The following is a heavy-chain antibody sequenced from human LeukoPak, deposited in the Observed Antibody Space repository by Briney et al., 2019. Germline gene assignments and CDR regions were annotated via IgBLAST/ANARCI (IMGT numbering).Heavy chain of an antibody. J-gene: IGHJ4*02. CDR2: ISGSGGST. V-gene: IGHV3-23*01. D-gene: IGHD1-26*01. Sequence: GGSLRLSCAASGFTFSSYAMSWVRQAPGKGLEWVSAISGSGGSTYYADSVKGRFTISRDNSKNTLFLQINSLRPEDTAMYYCARQRYSGGRVDYWGQGTLVTVSS. CDR1: GFTFSSYA. CDR3: ARQRYSGGRVDY.